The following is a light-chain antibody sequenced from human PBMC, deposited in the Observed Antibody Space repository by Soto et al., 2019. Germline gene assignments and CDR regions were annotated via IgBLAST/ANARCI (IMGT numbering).Light chain of an antibody. CDR2: RDN. CDR1: SSNIGSNY. Sequence: QSVLTQPPSASGTPGQRVTISCSGSSSNIGSNYVYWYQQLPRTAPKLLLYRDNQRPSGAPDRFSDSKSGTSASLAISGLRSDDEADYYCAAWDDTLSGVVFGGGTKLTVL. J-gene: IGLJ2*01. CDR3: AAWDDTLSGVV. V-gene: IGLV1-47*01.